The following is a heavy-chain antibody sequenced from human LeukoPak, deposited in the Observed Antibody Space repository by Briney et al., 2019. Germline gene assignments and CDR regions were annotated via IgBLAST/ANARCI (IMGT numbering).Heavy chain of an antibody. V-gene: IGHV3-23*01. CDR1: GFTFSSYA. CDR2: ISVSGGST. D-gene: IGHD6-13*01. CDR3: AKDRAAGAVDY. Sequence: GGSLRLSCAASGFTFSSYAMDWVRRAPGKGLEWASFISVSGGSTYYADSVKGRFTISRDNSKNTLYLQVNSLRAEDTAVYYCAKDRAAGAVDYWGQGTLVTVSS. J-gene: IGHJ4*02.